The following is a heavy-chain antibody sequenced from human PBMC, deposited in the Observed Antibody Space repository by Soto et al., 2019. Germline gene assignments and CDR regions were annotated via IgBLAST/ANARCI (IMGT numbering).Heavy chain of an antibody. CDR1: GFTVSTYA. Sequence: GGSLRLSCAASGFTVSTYAISWVRQAPGKGLEWVSSINNGGGSTFYADSVKGRFTISRDNSKNTLYLQMNSLRAEDTAIYYCAKSRTPVTTCYDYWGQGALVNVSS. CDR2: INNGGGST. D-gene: IGHD4-17*01. CDR3: AKSRTPVTTCYDY. J-gene: IGHJ4*02. V-gene: IGHV3-23*01.